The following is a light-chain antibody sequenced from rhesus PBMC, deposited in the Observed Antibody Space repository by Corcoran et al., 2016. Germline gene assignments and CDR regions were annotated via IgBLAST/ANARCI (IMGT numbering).Light chain of an antibody. Sequence: QAAPTQSPSMSGSPGQSVTISCPGTSSDIGGYNRVSWFQQHPGKAPKLMIYEVSKRPSGVSDRFSGSKSANTASLTISGLQTEDGADYSCSSYASSGTCIFGSGTRLTVL. CDR3: SSYASSGTCI. V-gene: IGLV2-13*03. CDR1: SSDIGGYNR. J-gene: IGLJ1*01. CDR2: EVS.